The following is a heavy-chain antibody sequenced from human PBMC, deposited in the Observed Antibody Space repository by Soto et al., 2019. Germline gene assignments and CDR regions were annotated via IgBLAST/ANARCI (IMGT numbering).Heavy chain of an antibody. J-gene: IGHJ5*02. CDR2: IYWNDDK. CDR1: GFSHSTSGVA. V-gene: IGHV2-5*01. D-gene: IGHD3-10*02. CDR3: ARLLSPALFSYDL. Sequence: QITLKESGPTLVKPTQTLTLTCTLSGFSHSTSGVAVGWIRQPPGQALEWLGHIYWNDDKYYSTSLKSRLSLSKDTSKNQVVLTMTNVDPLDTGTYYCARLLSPALFSYDLWGQGTLVTVSS.